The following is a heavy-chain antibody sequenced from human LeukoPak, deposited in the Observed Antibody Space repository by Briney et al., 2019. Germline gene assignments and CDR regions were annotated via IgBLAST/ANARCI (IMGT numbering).Heavy chain of an antibody. J-gene: IGHJ4*02. D-gene: IGHD2-2*01. CDR3: ARRAGRSSTSFGLDY. Sequence: ASVKVSCKASGYTFTSYAMNWVRQAPGQGLEWIGWINTNTGNPTYAQGFTGRFVFSLDTSVSTAYLQISSLRAEDTAVYYCARRAGRSSTSFGLDYWGQGTLVTVSS. V-gene: IGHV7-4-1*02. CDR1: GYTFTSYA. CDR2: INTNTGNP.